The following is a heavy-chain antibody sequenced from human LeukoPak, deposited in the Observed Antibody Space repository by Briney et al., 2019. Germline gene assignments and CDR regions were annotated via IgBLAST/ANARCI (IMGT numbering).Heavy chain of an antibody. D-gene: IGHD5-12*01. CDR3: AREGRGYSYGREDY. Sequence: GGSLRLSCAASGFTFSRYWMSWVRQAPGKGPEWVANIKQDGSEKYYVDSVRGRFTISRDNARTSLYLQMNSLRADDTAVYYCAREGRGYSYGREDYWGQGTLVTVSS. J-gene: IGHJ4*02. CDR2: IKQDGSEK. CDR1: GFTFSRYW. V-gene: IGHV3-7*01.